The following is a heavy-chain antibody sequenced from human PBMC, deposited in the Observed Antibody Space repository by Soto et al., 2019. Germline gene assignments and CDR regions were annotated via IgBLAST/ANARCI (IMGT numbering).Heavy chain of an antibody. CDR3: AKDFPNYDFWSGYYHTYYFDY. CDR1: GFTFSSYA. J-gene: IGHJ4*02. D-gene: IGHD3-3*01. V-gene: IGHV3-23*01. Sequence: GESLKISCAASGFTFSSYAMSWVRQAPGKGLEWVSAISGSGGSTYYADSVKGRFTISRDNSKNTLYLQMNSLRAEDTAVYYWAKDFPNYDFWSGYYHTYYFDYWGQGALVTVSS. CDR2: ISGSGGST.